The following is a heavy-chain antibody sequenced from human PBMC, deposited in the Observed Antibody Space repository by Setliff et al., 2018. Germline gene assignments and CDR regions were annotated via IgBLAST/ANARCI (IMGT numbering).Heavy chain of an antibody. CDR2: INWDGATT. Sequence: AGGSLRLSCAASGFSFNKHGMNWVRLAPGKGLEWVSTINWDGATTAYADSVKGRFTISRDNAKNSLYLQMSSLRAEDTAVYYCARDGGEYWGQGTLVTVSS. CDR3: ARDGGEY. V-gene: IGHV3-20*04. CDR1: GFSFNKHG. J-gene: IGHJ4*02. D-gene: IGHD3-16*01.